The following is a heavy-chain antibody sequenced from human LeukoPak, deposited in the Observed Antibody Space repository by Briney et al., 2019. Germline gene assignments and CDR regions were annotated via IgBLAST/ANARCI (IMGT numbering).Heavy chain of an antibody. CDR2: INHSGST. CDR1: GGSFSDYY. J-gene: IGHJ4*02. CDR3: ARGEAAAGLGFDY. Sequence: SETLSLTCAVSGGSFSDYYWIWIRQAPTKGLQWIGEINHSGSTNYNPSLKSRVTMSVNTSKNQFSLKLSSVTAADTAVYYCARGEAAAGLGFDYWGQGTLVTVSS. D-gene: IGHD6-13*01. V-gene: IGHV4-34*01.